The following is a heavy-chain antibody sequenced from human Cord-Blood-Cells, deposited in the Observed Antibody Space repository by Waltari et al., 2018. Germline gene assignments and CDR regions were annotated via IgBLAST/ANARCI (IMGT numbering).Heavy chain of an antibody. CDR3: ASTLSPTFYDFWSGYYY. Sequence: QVQLVQSGAEVKKPGASVKVSCKASGYTFTGYYMHWVRQAPGQGLEWMGWSNPNSGGTNYAQKLQGRVTMTRDTSISTAYRELSRLRSDDTAVYYCASTLSPTFYDFWSGYYYWGQGTLVTVSS. CDR2: SNPNSGGT. J-gene: IGHJ4*02. V-gene: IGHV1-2*02. CDR1: GYTFTGYY. D-gene: IGHD3-3*01.